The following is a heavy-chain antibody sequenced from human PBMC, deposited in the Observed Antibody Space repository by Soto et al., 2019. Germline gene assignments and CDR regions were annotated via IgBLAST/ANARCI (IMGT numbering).Heavy chain of an antibody. CDR3: ARYGDRYYYYGMDV. J-gene: IGHJ6*02. CDR1: GGSISSGGYY. V-gene: IGHV4-31*03. CDR2: IYYSGST. Sequence: PSETLSLTCTVSGGSISSGGYYWSWIRQHPGKGLEWIGYIYYSGSTYYNPSLKSRVTISVDTSKNQFSLKLSSVTAADTAVYYCARYGDRYYYYGMDVWGQGTTVTVYS. D-gene: IGHD7-27*01.